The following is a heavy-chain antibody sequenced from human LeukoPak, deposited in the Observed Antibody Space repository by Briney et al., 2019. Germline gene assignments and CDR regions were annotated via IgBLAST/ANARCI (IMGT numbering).Heavy chain of an antibody. Sequence: SETLSLTCTVSGGSISSSSYYWGWIRQPPGKGLEWIGSTYYSGSTYYNPSLKSRVTISVDTSKSQFSLKLSSVTAADTAVYYCASCSSPSCYYLGYYGMDVWGQGTTVTVSS. D-gene: IGHD2-2*01. V-gene: IGHV4-39*01. CDR2: TYYSGST. CDR1: GGSISSSSYY. J-gene: IGHJ6*02. CDR3: ASCSSPSCYYLGYYGMDV.